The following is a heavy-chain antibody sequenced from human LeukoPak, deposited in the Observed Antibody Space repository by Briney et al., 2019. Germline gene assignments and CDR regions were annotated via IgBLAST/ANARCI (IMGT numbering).Heavy chain of an antibody. Sequence: PSETLSLTCTVSGGSISNYYWSWTRQPPGKGLEWIGYRYYSGSTNYNPSLISRVTISVDTSRNQFSLKLTSVTAADTAVYFCAGGGDWKYFHYWGQGALVTVSS. V-gene: IGHV4-59*01. CDR2: RYYSGST. CDR3: AGGGDWKYFHY. D-gene: IGHD2-21*02. J-gene: IGHJ4*02. CDR1: GGSISNYY.